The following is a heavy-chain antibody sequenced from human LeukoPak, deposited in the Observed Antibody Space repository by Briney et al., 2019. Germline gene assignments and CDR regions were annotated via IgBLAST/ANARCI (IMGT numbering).Heavy chain of an antibody. CDR2: VSSNEGT. CDR1: GGSISTYY. Sequence: SETLSLTCTVSGGSISTYYWGWIRQPPGEGLEWIGYVSSNEGTNYNPSLKSRVTILVDTSKNQFSLKLSSVTAADTAVYYCARVRYSSSWARRNAFDIWGQGIMVTVSS. V-gene: IGHV4-59*01. CDR3: ARVRYSSSWARRNAFDI. D-gene: IGHD6-13*01. J-gene: IGHJ3*02.